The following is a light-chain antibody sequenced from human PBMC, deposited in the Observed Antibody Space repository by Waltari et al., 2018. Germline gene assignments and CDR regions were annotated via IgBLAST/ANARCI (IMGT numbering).Light chain of an antibody. CDR3: QQYGSSPYT. CDR2: GAS. V-gene: IGKV3-20*01. J-gene: IGKJ4*01. Sequence: EIVLTQSPGTLSLSPGERATLSCRASQSVSSNHLAWYQQKPGQAPRLLIYGASSRATGIPDSFSGSGSGTDFTLTISRLEPEDFAVYYCQQYGSSPYTFGGGTKVEIK. CDR1: QSVSSNH.